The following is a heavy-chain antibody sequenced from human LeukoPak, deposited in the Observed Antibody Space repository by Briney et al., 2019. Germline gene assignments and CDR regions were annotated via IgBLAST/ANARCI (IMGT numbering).Heavy chain of an antibody. Sequence: PGGSLRLSCAASGFTFCSFSVNCVRGSPGKGGEGVADMSTGSSSIYYADSERGRFNISRQNAQTTPYPQLNSLRVEDTAVYYFGEPQNGDAVWGQGTLVTVSS. CDR3: GEPQNGDAV. D-gene: IGHD3-10*01. CDR2: MSTGSSSI. J-gene: IGHJ4*01. V-gene: IGHV3-21*01. CDR1: GFTFCSFS.